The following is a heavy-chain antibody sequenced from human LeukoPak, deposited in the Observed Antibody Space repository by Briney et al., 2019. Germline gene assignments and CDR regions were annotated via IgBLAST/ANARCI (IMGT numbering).Heavy chain of an antibody. D-gene: IGHD5-18*01. Sequence: GGSLRLSCVASGFTFSSYGMHWVRQAPGKGLEWVAFIWYDGSNKYYADSVTGRFTISRDNSKNTLYLQMNSLRAEDTAVYYCAKSYSYGYDYWGQGTLVTVSS. V-gene: IGHV3-30*02. CDR2: IWYDGSNK. CDR3: AKSYSYGYDY. J-gene: IGHJ4*02. CDR1: GFTFSSYG.